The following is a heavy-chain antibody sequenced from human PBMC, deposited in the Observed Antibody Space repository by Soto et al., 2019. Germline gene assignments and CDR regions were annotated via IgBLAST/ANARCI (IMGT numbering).Heavy chain of an antibody. CDR2: IIPIFGTA. CDR1: GGTFSSYA. D-gene: IGHD6-19*01. J-gene: IGHJ6*02. Sequence: ASVKVSCKASGGTFSSYAISWVRQAPGQGLEWMGGIIPIFGTANYAQKFQGRVTITADESTSTAYMELSSLRSEDTAVYYCAKEDHNESSGRKYYYYYGMDVWGQGTTVTVSS. CDR3: AKEDHNESSGRKYYYYYGMDV. V-gene: IGHV1-69*13.